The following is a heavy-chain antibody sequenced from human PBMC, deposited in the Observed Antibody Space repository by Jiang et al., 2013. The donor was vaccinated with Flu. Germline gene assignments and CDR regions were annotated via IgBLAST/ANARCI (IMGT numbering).Heavy chain of an antibody. Sequence: GGSLRLSCAASGFTFSSYAMSWVRQAPGKGLEWVSGISGNGGNTYYADSVKGRFTISRDNSKNTLYLQMTRDNSKNTLYLQMNSLRAEDTAVYYCAKDYGDYVFDYWGQGILVTVSS. CDR3: NSLRAEDTAVYYCAKDYGDYVFDY. J-gene: IGHJ4*02. D-gene: IGHD4-17*01. CDR2: ISGNGGNT. V-gene: IGHV3-23*01. CDR1: GFTFSSYA.